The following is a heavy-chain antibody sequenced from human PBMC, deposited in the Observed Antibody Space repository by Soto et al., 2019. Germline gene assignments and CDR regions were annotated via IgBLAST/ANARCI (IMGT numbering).Heavy chain of an antibody. CDR2: IYPGDSDT. CDR3: AASISYYGMDV. Sequence: RGESLKISCKGSGYTFTNYWIGWVRQMPGKGLEWMGIIYPGDSDTKYNPSFQGQVTISADKSITTTYLRWTSLKASDTAIYYCAASISYYGMDVWGQGTTVTSP. CDR1: GYTFTNYW. J-gene: IGHJ6*02. V-gene: IGHV5-51*01.